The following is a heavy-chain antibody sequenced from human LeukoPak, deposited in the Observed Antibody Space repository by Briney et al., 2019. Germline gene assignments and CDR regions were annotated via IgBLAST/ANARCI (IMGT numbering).Heavy chain of an antibody. J-gene: IGHJ6*03. CDR3: ARVGYYYDSSGYYYYYYYMDV. D-gene: IGHD3-22*01. V-gene: IGHV4-59*01. Sequence: SETLSLTCTVSGGSISSYYWSWIRQPPGKGLEWIGYTYYSGSTNYNPSLKSRVTISVDTSKNQFSLKLSSVTAADTAVYYCARVGYYYDSSGYYYYYYYMDVWGKGTTVTVSS. CDR2: TYYSGST. CDR1: GGSISSYY.